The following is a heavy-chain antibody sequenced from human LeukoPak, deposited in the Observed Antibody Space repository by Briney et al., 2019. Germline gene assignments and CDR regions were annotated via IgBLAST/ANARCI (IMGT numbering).Heavy chain of an antibody. V-gene: IGHV4-39*07. Sequence: PSQTLSLTCTVSGGSIRSGSYYWSWIRQPPGKGLEWIGEINHSGSTNYNPSLKSRVTISVDTSKNQFSLKLSSVTAADTAVYYCARRVVRGVIVPRWFDPWGQGTLVTVS. CDR1: GGSIRSGSYY. D-gene: IGHD3-10*01. CDR2: INHSGST. CDR3: ARRVVRGVIVPRWFDP. J-gene: IGHJ5*02.